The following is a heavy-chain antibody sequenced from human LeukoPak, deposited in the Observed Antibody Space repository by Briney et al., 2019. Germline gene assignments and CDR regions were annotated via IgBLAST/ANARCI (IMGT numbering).Heavy chain of an antibody. Sequence: GGSLRLSCAASGFTFTNAWMSWVRQAPGKGLQWVGRIKTKADGGTTDYAAPVKGRFTISRDDSKTTLYLQMNSLETEDTAVYYCTRDQSGGYNLFDHWGQGTLVSVSS. J-gene: IGHJ4*02. CDR2: IKTKADGGTT. CDR3: TRDQSGGYNLFDH. D-gene: IGHD5-24*01. CDR1: GFTFTNAW. V-gene: IGHV3-15*01.